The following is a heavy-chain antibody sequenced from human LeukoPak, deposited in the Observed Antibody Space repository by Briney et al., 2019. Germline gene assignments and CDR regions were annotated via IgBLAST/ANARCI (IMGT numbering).Heavy chain of an antibody. V-gene: IGHV1-18*01. CDR1: GYSFPSYG. D-gene: IGHD3-22*01. CDR2: ISAYNGKT. Sequence: ASVKVSCKASGYSFPSYGISWARQAPGQGLEWMGWISAYNGKTNYAQNLQGRVTMTTDTSTSTAYMELRSLRADDTAIYYCARESGGYYGGAFDYWGQGTLVTVSS. J-gene: IGHJ4*02. CDR3: ARESGGYYGGAFDY.